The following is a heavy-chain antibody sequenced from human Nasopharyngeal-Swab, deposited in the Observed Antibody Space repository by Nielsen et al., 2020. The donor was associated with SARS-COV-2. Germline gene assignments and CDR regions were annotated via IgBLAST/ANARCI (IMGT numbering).Heavy chain of an antibody. D-gene: IGHD3-3*01. J-gene: IGHJ6*02. V-gene: IGHV4-34*01. CDR3: ARGHLPDDFWSGYYIYKTYYYYGMDV. CDR2: INHSGST. Sequence: PGKGLEWIGEINHSGSTNYNPSLKSRVTISVDTSKNQFSLKLSSVTAADTAVYYCARGHLPDDFWSGYYIYKTYYYYGMDVWGQGTTVTVSS.